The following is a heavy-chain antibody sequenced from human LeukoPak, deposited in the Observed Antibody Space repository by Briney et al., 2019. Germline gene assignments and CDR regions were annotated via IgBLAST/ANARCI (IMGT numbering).Heavy chain of an antibody. CDR2: IYSGGST. V-gene: IGHV3-53*01. CDR1: GFTFSSSA. CDR3: ARRAAWDGYFDY. J-gene: IGHJ4*02. D-gene: IGHD1-26*01. Sequence: GGSLRLSCAASGFTFSSSAMSWVRQAPGKGLEWVSVIYSGGSTYYADSVKGRLTISRDNSKNTLYLQMNSLRAEDTAVYYCARRAAWDGYFDYWGQGTLVTVSS.